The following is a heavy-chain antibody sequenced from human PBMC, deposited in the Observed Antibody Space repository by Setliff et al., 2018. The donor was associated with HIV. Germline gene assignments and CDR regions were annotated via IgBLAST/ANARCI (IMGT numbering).Heavy chain of an antibody. CDR3: ARQLSNSLEC. J-gene: IGHJ4*02. D-gene: IGHD1-1*01. CDR1: GGSFNNKP. V-gene: IGHV1-69*10. Sequence: GASVKVSCKTVGGSFNNKPISWVRQAPGQGLEWMGGIIPILGAPNYAPSFQGRVTITADYSTDTAQIELRSLRSDDTAVYYCARQLSNSLECWGQGTPVTVSS. CDR2: IIPILGAP.